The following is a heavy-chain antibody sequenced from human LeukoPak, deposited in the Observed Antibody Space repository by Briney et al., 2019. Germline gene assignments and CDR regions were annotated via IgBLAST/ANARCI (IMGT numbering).Heavy chain of an antibody. J-gene: IGHJ4*02. D-gene: IGHD4-17*01. Sequence: GESLKISCKGPGYSFTSYWISWVRQMPGKGLEWMGRIDLSDSYTNYSPSFQGHVTISADKSISTAYLQWSSLKASDTAMYYCARHFGYGDYGYYFDYWGQGTLVTVSS. CDR1: GYSFTSYW. V-gene: IGHV5-10-1*01. CDR3: ARHFGYGDYGYYFDY. CDR2: IDLSDSYT.